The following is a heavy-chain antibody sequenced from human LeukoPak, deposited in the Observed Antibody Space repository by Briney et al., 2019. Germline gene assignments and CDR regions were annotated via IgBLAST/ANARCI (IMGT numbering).Heavy chain of an antibody. D-gene: IGHD6-13*01. CDR3: ARVGYSSSWYPFDY. J-gene: IGHJ4*02. CDR2: ISGSGGST. Sequence: GGSLRLSCAASGFTFSSYGMSWVRQAPGKGLEWVSAISGSGGSTYYADSVKGRFTISRDNSKNSLYLQMNSLRAEDTAVYYCARVGYSSSWYPFDYWGQGTLVTVSS. V-gene: IGHV3-23*01. CDR1: GFTFSSYG.